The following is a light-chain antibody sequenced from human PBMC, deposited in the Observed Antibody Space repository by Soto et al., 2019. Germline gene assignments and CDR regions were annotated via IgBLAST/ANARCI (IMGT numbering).Light chain of an antibody. CDR1: QSVSSN. CDR3: QQYNNWPPWT. J-gene: IGKJ1*01. V-gene: IGKV3-15*01. Sequence: EIVMTQSPATLSVPRGERATLSCRASQSVSSNLAWYQQKPGQAPRLLIYGASTRATGIPARFSGSGSGTEFTLTISSLQSEDFAVYYCQQYNNWPPWTFGQGTKVEIK. CDR2: GAS.